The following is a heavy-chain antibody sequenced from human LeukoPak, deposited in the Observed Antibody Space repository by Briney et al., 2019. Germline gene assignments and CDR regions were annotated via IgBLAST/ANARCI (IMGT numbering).Heavy chain of an antibody. CDR2: IYYSGST. CDR1: GGSISSYY. D-gene: IGHD1-1*01. CDR3: ARVKSGWNDY. Sequence: SETLSLTCTVSGGSISSYYWSWIRQPPGKGLEWIGHIYYSGSTNYNPSLKSRVTISVDTSKNQFSLKLSSVTAADTAVYYCARVKSGWNDYWGQGTLVTVSS. V-gene: IGHV4-59*01. J-gene: IGHJ4*02.